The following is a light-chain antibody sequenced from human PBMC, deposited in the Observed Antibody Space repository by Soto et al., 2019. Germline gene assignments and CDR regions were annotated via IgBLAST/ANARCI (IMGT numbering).Light chain of an antibody. CDR1: GSDIGGYNY. Sequence: QAALTQSASVSGSPGQSITISCTGTGSDIGGYNYVSWYQQYPGKAPKLVIYEVTHRPSGVSDRFSGSKSGNTASLTISGLQAEDEADYYCSSYTSISPLYVFGTGTKVTVL. J-gene: IGLJ1*01. CDR3: SSYTSISPLYV. V-gene: IGLV2-14*01. CDR2: EVT.